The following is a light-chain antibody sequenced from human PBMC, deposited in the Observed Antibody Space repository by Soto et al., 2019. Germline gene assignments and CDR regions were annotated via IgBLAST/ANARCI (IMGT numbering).Light chain of an antibody. J-gene: IGKJ2*02. Sequence: DIQMTQSQSSLSASVGDRVTITCRASQSISSYLNCYQQKPGKAPKLLIYAASSLQSGVPERFSGSGSGTDFTLSISSLQPEDFATYYCLQSYSTPSWTFGQGTKLEI. CDR3: LQSYSTPSWT. CDR1: QSISSY. V-gene: IGKV1-39*01. CDR2: AAS.